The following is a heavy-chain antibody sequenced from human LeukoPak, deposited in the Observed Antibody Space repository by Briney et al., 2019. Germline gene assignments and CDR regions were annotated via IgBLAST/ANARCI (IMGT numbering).Heavy chain of an antibody. D-gene: IGHD3-22*01. Sequence: PGGSLRLSCAGSGFSFSAYWMHWARQLPGKGLVWVSRINSDGSSISYADSVKGRFTISRDNAKNTLYLQMNSPRLEDTAVYYCARLRGYYDSSDHWGQGTLGTVSS. V-gene: IGHV3-74*01. CDR3: ARLRGYYDSSDH. CDR2: INSDGSSI. CDR1: GFSFSAYW. J-gene: IGHJ4*02.